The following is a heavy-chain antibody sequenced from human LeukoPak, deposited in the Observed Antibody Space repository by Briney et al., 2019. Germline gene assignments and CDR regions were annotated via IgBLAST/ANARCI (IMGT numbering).Heavy chain of an antibody. V-gene: IGHV4-59*01. CDR1: GGSISTYY. CDR2: IYYSGIT. Sequence: SETLSLTCTVSGGSISTYYWTWIRQPPGRGLEWIGYIYYSGITNYNPSLKSRVTMSVDMSRNQFSLRLNSVTAADTAVYYCARRLAVTGRYYFDYWGQGSLVTVSS. CDR3: ARRLAVTGRYYFDY. D-gene: IGHD4-11*01. J-gene: IGHJ4*02.